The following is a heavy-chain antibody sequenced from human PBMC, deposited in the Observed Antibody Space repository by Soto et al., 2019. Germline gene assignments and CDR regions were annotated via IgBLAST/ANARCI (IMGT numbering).Heavy chain of an antibody. Sequence: SVKVSCKASGGTFSSYAISWVRQAPGQGLEWMGGIIPIFGTANYAQKFQGRVTITADESTSTAYMELSSLRSEDTAVYYCARGTRYSSGWNYWFGYWGQGTLVTVSS. CDR3: ARGTRYSSGWNYWFGY. D-gene: IGHD6-19*01. CDR2: IIPIFGTA. V-gene: IGHV1-69*13. J-gene: IGHJ4*02. CDR1: GGTFSSYA.